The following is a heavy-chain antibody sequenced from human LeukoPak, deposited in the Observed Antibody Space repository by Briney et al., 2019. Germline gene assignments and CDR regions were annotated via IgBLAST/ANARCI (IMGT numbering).Heavy chain of an antibody. Sequence: SETLSLTCTVSGGSISSYYWSWIRQPPGKGLEWIGNVFYSGDTMYNPSLKSRVTMSIDTSKSQFSLSLSSVTAADTAMYWCVRQSRIFGVTRPGYMDVWGKGIMVSVSS. J-gene: IGHJ6*03. CDR3: VRQSRIFGVTRPGYMDV. CDR1: GGSISSYY. V-gene: IGHV4-59*04. D-gene: IGHD3-3*01. CDR2: VFYSGDT.